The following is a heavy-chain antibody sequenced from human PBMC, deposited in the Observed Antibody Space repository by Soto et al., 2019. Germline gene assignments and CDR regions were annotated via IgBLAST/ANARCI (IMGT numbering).Heavy chain of an antibody. J-gene: IGHJ4*02. Sequence: TLSLTCAISGDSVSSNSAAWNWIRQPPSRGLEWLGRTYYRSKWYEDYAVSVKSRITINPDTSKNQISLQLNSVTPEDTAVYYCARDRDWTYSFDYWGQGTPITVSS. V-gene: IGHV6-1*01. CDR2: TYYRSKWYE. CDR1: GDSVSSNSAA. CDR3: ARDRDWTYSFDY. D-gene: IGHD1-1*01.